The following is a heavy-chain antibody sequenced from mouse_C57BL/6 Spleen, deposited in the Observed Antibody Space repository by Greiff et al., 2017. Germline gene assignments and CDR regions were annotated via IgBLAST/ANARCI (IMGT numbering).Heavy chain of an antibody. J-gene: IGHJ4*01. CDR2: ISSGSSTI. CDR3: ARGGAYGYDEGYYAMDY. V-gene: IGHV5-17*01. CDR1: GFTFSDYG. Sequence: EVQLVESGGGLVKPGGSLKLSCAASGFTFSDYGMHWVRQAPEKGLEWVAYISSGSSTIYYADTVKGRFTISRDNAKNTLFLQMTSLRSEDTAMYYCARGGAYGYDEGYYAMDYWGQGTSVTVSS. D-gene: IGHD2-2*01.